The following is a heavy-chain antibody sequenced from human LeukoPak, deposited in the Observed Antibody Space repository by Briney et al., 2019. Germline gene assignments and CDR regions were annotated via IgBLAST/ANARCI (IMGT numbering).Heavy chain of an antibody. CDR2: IYYSGST. J-gene: IGHJ5*02. V-gene: IGHV4-39*07. CDR3: ARVWSGAWELLGEWFDP. Sequence: PSETLSLTCTVSGGSISSSSYYWGWIRQPPGKGLEWIGSIYYSGSTYYNPSLKSRVTISVDTSKNQFSLKLSSVTAADTAVYYCARVWSGAWELLGEWFDPRGQGTLVTVSS. CDR1: GGSISSSSYY. D-gene: IGHD1-26*01.